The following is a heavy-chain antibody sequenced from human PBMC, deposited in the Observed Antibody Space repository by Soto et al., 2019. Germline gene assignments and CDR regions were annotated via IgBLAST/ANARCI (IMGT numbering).Heavy chain of an antibody. CDR1: GFTFSSNW. CDR3: ARDRGYCSGGTCYSVLDY. CDR2: IKQDGSEK. Sequence: EVQLVESGGGLVQPGGSLRLSGAASGFTFSSNWMNWVRQAPGKGLEWVANIKQDGSEKYYVDSVKGRFAISRDNAKASLYLQMNSLGAEDTAVYYCARDRGYCSGGTCYSVLDYWGQGTLVTVSS. D-gene: IGHD2-15*01. V-gene: IGHV3-7*01. J-gene: IGHJ4*02.